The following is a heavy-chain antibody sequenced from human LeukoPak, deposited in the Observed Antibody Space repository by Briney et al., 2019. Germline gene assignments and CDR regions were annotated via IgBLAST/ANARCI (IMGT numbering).Heavy chain of an antibody. J-gene: IGHJ4*02. CDR2: ISAGNGNT. CDR1: GYTFTSYA. Sequence: GASVKVSCKASGYTFTSYAMHWVRQAPGQRLEWMGWISAGNGNTKYSQKFQGRVTITRDTSASTAYMELSSLRSEDTAVYYCARAYDTSGYYPGYWGQGTLVTVSS. D-gene: IGHD3-22*01. V-gene: IGHV1-3*01. CDR3: ARAYDTSGYYPGY.